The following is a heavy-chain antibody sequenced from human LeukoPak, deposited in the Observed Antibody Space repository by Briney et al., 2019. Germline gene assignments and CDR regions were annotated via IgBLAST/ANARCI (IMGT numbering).Heavy chain of an antibody. D-gene: IGHD5-12*01. J-gene: IGHJ4*02. CDR3: ARGPSGYHNT. V-gene: IGHV3-30*02. Sequence: PGGSLRLSCAASGFSFSSFGMHWVRQAPGKGLEWVAYIHSDIRTKYYADSVKGRFTISRDNSKNTLNLQMSSLRTGDTAVYYCARGPSGYHNTGGQGTLVTVSS. CDR1: GFSFSSFG. CDR2: IHSDIRTK.